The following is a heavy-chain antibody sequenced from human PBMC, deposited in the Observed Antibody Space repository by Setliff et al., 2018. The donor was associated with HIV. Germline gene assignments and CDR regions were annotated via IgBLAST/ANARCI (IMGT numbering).Heavy chain of an antibody. J-gene: IGHJ5*02. V-gene: IGHV4-38-2*02. CDR3: ARDAPTVYANGWFDP. CDR1: GYSISSGFY. Sequence: LTCAVSGYSISSGFYWGWIRQPPGKGLEWIGSIYHSGSTYYNPSLRSRVTISVDTSKNQFSLKLSSVTAADTAVYYCARDAPTVYANGWFDPWGQGTLVTVSS. D-gene: IGHD2-8*01. CDR2: IYHSGST.